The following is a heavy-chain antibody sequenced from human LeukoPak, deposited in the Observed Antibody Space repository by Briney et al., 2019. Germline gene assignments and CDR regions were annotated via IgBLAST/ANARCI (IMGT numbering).Heavy chain of an antibody. CDR1: GGSISSYY. CDR2: ISYSGST. J-gene: IGHJ3*02. V-gene: IGHV4-59*01. D-gene: IGHD3-22*01. Sequence: PSETLSLTCTVSGGSISSYYWSWIRQPPGKGLEWIGYISYSGSTNYNPSLKSRVTISVDTSKNQFSLKLSSVTAADTAVYYCARVKRITMIVVVSDAFDIWGQGTMVTVSS. CDR3: ARVKRITMIVVVSDAFDI.